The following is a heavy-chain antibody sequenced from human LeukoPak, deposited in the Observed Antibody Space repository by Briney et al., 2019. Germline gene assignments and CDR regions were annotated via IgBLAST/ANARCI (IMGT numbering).Heavy chain of an antibody. CDR1: GYSISSGYY. V-gene: IGHV4-38-2*02. Sequence: SETLSLTCTVSGYSISSGYYWGWIRQPPGKGLEWIGSIYHSGSTNYNPSLKSRVTISVDTSKNQFSLKLSSVTAADTAVYYCARIRSGWQPFDYWGQGTLVTVSS. CDR2: IYHSGST. J-gene: IGHJ4*02. D-gene: IGHD6-19*01. CDR3: ARIRSGWQPFDY.